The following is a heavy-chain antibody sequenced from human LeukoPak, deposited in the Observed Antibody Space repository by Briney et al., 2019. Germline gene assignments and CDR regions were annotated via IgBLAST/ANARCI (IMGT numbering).Heavy chain of an antibody. CDR3: TTLREKPYYYYMDV. J-gene: IGHJ6*03. CDR2: IKSKTDGGTT. V-gene: IGHV3-15*01. CDR1: GFTFSNAW. Sequence: GGSLRLSCAASGFTFSNAWMSWVRQAPGKGLEWVGRIKSKTDGGTTDYAAPVKGRFTISRDDSKNTLYLQMNSLKTEDTAVYYCTTLREKPYYYYMDVWGKGTTVTVSS.